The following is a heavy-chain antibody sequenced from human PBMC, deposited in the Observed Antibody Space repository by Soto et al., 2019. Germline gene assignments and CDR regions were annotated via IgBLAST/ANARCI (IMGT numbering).Heavy chain of an antibody. CDR1: GFTFSSYA. Sequence: PGGSLRLSCAASGFTFSSYAMHWVRQAPGKGLEWVAVISYDGSNKYYADSVKGRFTISRDNSKNTLYLQMNSLRAEDTAVYYCARDGYQRGYFDYWGQGTLVTVSS. V-gene: IGHV3-30-3*01. D-gene: IGHD5-12*01. J-gene: IGHJ4*02. CDR2: ISYDGSNK. CDR3: ARDGYQRGYFDY.